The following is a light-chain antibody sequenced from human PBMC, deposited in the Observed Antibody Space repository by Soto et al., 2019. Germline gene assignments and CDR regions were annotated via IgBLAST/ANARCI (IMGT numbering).Light chain of an antibody. CDR1: QSVGGS. J-gene: IGKJ1*01. Sequence: ETVLTQSPGPLSLSPGGRATLSLRASQSVGGSLAWYQQRPGQAPRLLVYHTSNRATGIPDRFSASGSGTDFTLTISSLEPEDFAVYFCQQYNNWPPWTFGQGTKVDIK. CDR3: QQYNNWPPWT. V-gene: IGKV3-11*01. CDR2: HTS.